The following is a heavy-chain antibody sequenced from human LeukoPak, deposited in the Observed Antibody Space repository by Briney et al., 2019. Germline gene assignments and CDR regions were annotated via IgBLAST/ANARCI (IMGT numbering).Heavy chain of an antibody. V-gene: IGHV3-7*01. Sequence: GGSLRLSCVGSGFTFGDYGMSWVRQAPGKGLEWVANIKQDGSEKYYVDSVKGRFTISRDNAKNSLYLQMNSLRAEDTAVYYCARDRSGWFFVGFFDYWGQGTLVTVSS. CDR3: ARDRSGWFFVGFFDY. CDR2: IKQDGSEK. D-gene: IGHD6-19*01. CDR1: GFTFGDYG. J-gene: IGHJ4*02.